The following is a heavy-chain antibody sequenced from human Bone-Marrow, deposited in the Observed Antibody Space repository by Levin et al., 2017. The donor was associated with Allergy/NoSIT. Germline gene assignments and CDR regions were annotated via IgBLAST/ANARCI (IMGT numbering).Heavy chain of an antibody. CDR2: INSDGSR. J-gene: IGHJ4*02. CDR1: GFSISNTY. D-gene: IGHD1-26*01. Sequence: LSLTCAPSGFSISNTYMYWVRQAPGKGLEWVSVINSDGSRHYADSVKGRFTISSDNSKNMYLQMNSLRAEDTAVYYCAVRGESSANYFDYWAQGTLVTVSS. CDR3: AVRGESSANYFDY. V-gene: IGHV3-53*01.